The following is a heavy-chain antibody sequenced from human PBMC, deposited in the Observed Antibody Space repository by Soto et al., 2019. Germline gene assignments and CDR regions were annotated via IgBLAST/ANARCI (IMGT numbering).Heavy chain of an antibody. D-gene: IGHD6-19*01. CDR1: GYTFTSYG. J-gene: IGHJ3*02. V-gene: IGHV1-18*01. CDR2: ISAYNGNT. CDR3: ARDVRGYSSGWADAFDI. Sequence: QVQLVRSGAEVKKPGASVKVSCKASGYTFTSYGISWVRQAPGQGLEWMGWISAYNGNTNYAQKLQGRVTMTTDTSTSTAYMELRSLRSDDTAVYYCARDVRGYSSGWADAFDIWGQGTMVTVSS.